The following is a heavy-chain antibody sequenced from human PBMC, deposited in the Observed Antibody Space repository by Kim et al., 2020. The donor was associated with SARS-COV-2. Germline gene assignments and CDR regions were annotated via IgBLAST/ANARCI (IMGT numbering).Heavy chain of an antibody. CDR2: ISGSGGST. D-gene: IGHD6-19*01. V-gene: IGHV3-23*01. J-gene: IGHJ1*01. Sequence: GGSLRLSCAASGFTFSSYAMSWVRQAPGKGLEWVSAISGSGGSTYYADSVKGRFTISRDNSKNTLYLQMNSLRAEDTAVYYCAKGWVSSGWYFGLEYFQHWGQGTLVTVSS. CDR1: GFTFSSYA. CDR3: AKGWVSSGWYFGLEYFQH.